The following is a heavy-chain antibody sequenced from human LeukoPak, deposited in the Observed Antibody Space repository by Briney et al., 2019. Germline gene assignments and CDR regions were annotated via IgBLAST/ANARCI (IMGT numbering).Heavy chain of an antibody. CDR2: IYSGGST. CDR3: AKEVVVRGVILGYFDY. D-gene: IGHD3-10*01. CDR1: GFTVSSNY. J-gene: IGHJ4*02. Sequence: GGSLRLSCAASGFTVSSNYMSWVRQAPGKGLEWVSVIYSGGSTYYADFVKGRFTISRDNSKNTLYLQMNSLRAEDTAVYYCAKEVVVRGVILGYFDYWGQGTLVTVSS. V-gene: IGHV3-66*01.